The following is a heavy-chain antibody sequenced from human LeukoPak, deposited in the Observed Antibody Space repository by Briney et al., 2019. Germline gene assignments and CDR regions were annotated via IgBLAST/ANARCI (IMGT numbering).Heavy chain of an antibody. CDR2: INHSGST. Sequence: KPSETLSLTCAVYGGSLSGYYWSWIRQPPGKGLEWIGEINHSGSTNYNPSLKSRVTISVDTSKNQFSLKLSSVTAADTAVYYCARAVVGSRDYWGQGTLVTVSS. CDR1: GGSLSGYY. D-gene: IGHD2-15*01. CDR3: ARAVVGSRDY. V-gene: IGHV4-34*01. J-gene: IGHJ4*02.